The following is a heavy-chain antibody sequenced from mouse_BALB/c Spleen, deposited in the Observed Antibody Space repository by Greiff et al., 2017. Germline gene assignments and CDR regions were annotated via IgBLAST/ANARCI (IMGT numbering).Heavy chain of an antibody. V-gene: IGHV5-17*02. CDR2: ISSGSSTI. J-gene: IGHJ1*01. CDR1: GFTFSSFG. CDR3: ARGDTTAHWYFDV. Sequence: EVMLVESGGGLVQPGGSRKLSCAASGFTFSSFGMHWVRQAPEKGLEWVAYISSGSSTIYYADTVKGRFTISRDNPKNTLFLQMTSLRSEDTAMYYCARGDTTAHWYFDVWGAGTTVTVSS. D-gene: IGHD1-2*01.